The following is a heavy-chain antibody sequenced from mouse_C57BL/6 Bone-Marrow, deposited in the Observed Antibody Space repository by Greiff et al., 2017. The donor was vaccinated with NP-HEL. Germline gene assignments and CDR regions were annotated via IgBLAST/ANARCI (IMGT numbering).Heavy chain of an antibody. CDR1: GFTFSSYA. CDR2: ISDGGSYT. CDR3: ARASYSRGYFDV. Sequence: EVQLVESGGGLVKPGGSLKLSCAASGFTFSSYAMSWVRQTPEKRLEWVATISDGGSYTYYPDNVKGRFTISRDNAKNNLYLQMSHLKSEDTAMYYCARASYSRGYFDVWGTGTTVTVSS. D-gene: IGHD2-5*01. V-gene: IGHV5-4*01. J-gene: IGHJ1*03.